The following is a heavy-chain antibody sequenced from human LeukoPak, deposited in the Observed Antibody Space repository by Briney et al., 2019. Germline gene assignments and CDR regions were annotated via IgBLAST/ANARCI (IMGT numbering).Heavy chain of an antibody. V-gene: IGHV1-69*13. J-gene: IGHJ6*03. Sequence: ASVKVSCKASGGTFSSYAISWVRQAPGQGLEWMGGIIPIFGTANYAQKFQGRVTITADESTSTAYMELSSLRSEDTAVYYCASRRMSDQLSYYYMDVWGKGTTVTVSS. D-gene: IGHD2-2*01. CDR3: ASRRMSDQLSYYYMDV. CDR2: IIPIFGTA. CDR1: GGTFSSYA.